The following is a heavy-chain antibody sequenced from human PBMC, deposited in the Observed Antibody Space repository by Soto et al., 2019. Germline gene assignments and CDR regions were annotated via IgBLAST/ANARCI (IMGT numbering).Heavy chain of an antibody. CDR3: ARVYNPMDIVATIRAFDI. V-gene: IGHV1-2*04. CDR1: GYTFTGYY. CDR2: INPNSGGT. Sequence: ASVKVSCKASGYTFTGYYMHWVRQAPGQGLEWMGWINPNSGGTNYAQKFQGWVTMTRDTSISTAYMELSRLRSDDTAVYYCARVYNPMDIVATIRAFDIWGQGTMVTVSS. J-gene: IGHJ3*02. D-gene: IGHD5-12*01.